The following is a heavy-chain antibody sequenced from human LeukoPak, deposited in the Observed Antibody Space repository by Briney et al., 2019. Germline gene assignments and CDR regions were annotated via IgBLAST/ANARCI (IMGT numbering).Heavy chain of an antibody. D-gene: IGHD3-16*01. V-gene: IGHV3-23*01. CDR1: GFTFSSHA. J-gene: IGHJ4*02. Sequence: GGSLRLSGAGSGFTFSSHAMSWVRQTPGKGLEWISLISGSGGSPYYADSVLGRFTISRDNSKNTLYLQMNSLRAEDTAVYYCAKDLFYLVSYYDYPPDDYWGQGTLVTVSS. CDR2: ISGSGGSP. CDR3: AKDLFYLVSYYDYPPDDY.